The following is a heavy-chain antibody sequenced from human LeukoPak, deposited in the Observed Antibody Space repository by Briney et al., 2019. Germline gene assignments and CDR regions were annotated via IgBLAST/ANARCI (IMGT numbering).Heavy chain of an antibody. J-gene: IGHJ4*02. CDR2: IYHSGST. V-gene: IGHV4-38-2*01. Sequence: SETLSLTCAVSGYSISSGYYWGCIRQPPGQGLEWIGSIYHSGSTYYNPSLKSRVTISVDTSKNQFSLKLSSVTAADTAVYYCARHYYDSSGYLVDYWGQGTLVTVSS. CDR3: ARHYYDSSGYLVDY. D-gene: IGHD3-22*01. CDR1: GYSISSGYY.